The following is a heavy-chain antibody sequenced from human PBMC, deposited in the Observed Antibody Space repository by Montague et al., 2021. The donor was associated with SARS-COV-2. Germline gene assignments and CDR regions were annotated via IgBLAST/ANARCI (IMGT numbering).Heavy chain of an antibody. CDR3: ARGAEYYYYGMDV. V-gene: IGHV3-21*01. J-gene: IGHJ6*02. Sequence: SLRLSGAASGFTFSTYNMNWVRQAPGTGLERVSSITNNNNYIYYGGSVRGRFTISGDNAKNSLYLQMNNLRAEDTGVYYCARGAEYYYYGMDVWGLGTKVTVSS. CDR1: GFTFSTYN. CDR2: ITNNNNYI.